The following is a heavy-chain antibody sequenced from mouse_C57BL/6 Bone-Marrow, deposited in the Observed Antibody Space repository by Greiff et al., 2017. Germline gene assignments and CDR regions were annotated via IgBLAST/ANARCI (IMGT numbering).Heavy chain of an antibody. CDR2: ISYDGSN. Sequence: EVQLQESGPGLVKPSQSLSLTCSVTGYSITSGYYWNWIRQFPGNKLEWMGYISYDGSNNYNPSLKNRISITRDTSKNQFFLKLNSVTTEDTATYYCARDYGSSYGYWCQGTTLTVSS. D-gene: IGHD1-1*01. CDR3: ARDYGSSYGY. V-gene: IGHV3-6*01. J-gene: IGHJ2*01. CDR1: GYSITSGYY.